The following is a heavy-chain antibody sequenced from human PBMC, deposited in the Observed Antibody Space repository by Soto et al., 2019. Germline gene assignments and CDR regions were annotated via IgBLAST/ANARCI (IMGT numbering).Heavy chain of an antibody. CDR2: IYHVGFT. D-gene: IGHD2-2*01. V-gene: IGHV4-4*02. CDR3: ARVRPPTCTRPAAVLYYFDY. J-gene: IGHJ4*02. CDR1: GASVSSSHW. Sequence: QVHLQESGPGLVKPSGTLSLTCGVSGASVSSSHWWTWVRQPPGKGLEWIGEIYHVGFTSYNPSLKTRVIMSMDQSRNQFSLNMSSLTAADTAVYYCARVRPPTCTRPAAVLYYFDYWGQGSLVTVSS.